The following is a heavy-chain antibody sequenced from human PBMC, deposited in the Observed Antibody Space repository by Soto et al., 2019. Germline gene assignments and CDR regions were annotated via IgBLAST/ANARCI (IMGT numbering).Heavy chain of an antibody. J-gene: IGHJ6*02. CDR2: IVVGSGNT. CDR3: AADFRSGGYYPTYYYYGMDV. V-gene: IGHV1-58*01. CDR1: GFTFTSSA. Sequence: SVKVSCKASGFTFTSSAVQWVRQARGQRLEWIGWIVVGSGNTNYAQKFQERVTITRDMSTSTAYMELSSLRSEDTAVYYCAADFRSGGYYPTYYYYGMDVWGQGTTVTVSS. D-gene: IGHD3-3*01.